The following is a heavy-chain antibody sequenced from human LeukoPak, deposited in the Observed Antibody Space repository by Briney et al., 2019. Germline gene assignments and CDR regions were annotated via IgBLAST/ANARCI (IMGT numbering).Heavy chain of an antibody. D-gene: IGHD1-14*01. CDR1: GFIFSSYG. CDR3: AKEGSRTVFDY. Sequence: PGGSLRLSCAASGFIFSSYGMHWVRQAPGKGLEWVAFIRYDGSKKYYADSVKGRFTISRDNSKNTLYLQMNSLRAEDTAVYYCAKEGSRTVFDYWGQGTLVTVSS. CDR2: IRYDGSKK. V-gene: IGHV3-30*02. J-gene: IGHJ4*02.